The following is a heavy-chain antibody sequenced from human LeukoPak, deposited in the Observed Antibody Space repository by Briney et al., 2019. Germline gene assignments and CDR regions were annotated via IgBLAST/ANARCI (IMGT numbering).Heavy chain of an antibody. CDR1: GFSLSNYW. CDR3: TRGEDRTFPY. CDR2: INEDGRQR. D-gene: IGHD3-16*01. J-gene: IGHJ4*02. V-gene: IGHV3-7*01. Sequence: GGSLRLSCAASGFSLSNYWMHWVRQAPGKGLERVANINEDGRQRFLGSVKGRFTISRDNAKNSLYLQMNSLRADDTAVYYCTRGEDRTFPYWGQGTLVTVSS.